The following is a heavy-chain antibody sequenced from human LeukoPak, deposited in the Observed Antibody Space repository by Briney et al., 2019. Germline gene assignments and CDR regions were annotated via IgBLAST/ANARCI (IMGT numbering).Heavy chain of an antibody. Sequence: GESLKISCKGSGYSFTSYWISWVRQMPGKGLEWMGRIDPSDSYTNYSPSFQGHVTISADKSISTAYLQWSSLKASDTAMYYCAIRGFGKLFRYFDYWGQGTLVTVSS. V-gene: IGHV5-10-1*01. J-gene: IGHJ4*02. CDR2: IDPSDSYT. D-gene: IGHD3-10*01. CDR1: GYSFTSYW. CDR3: AIRGFGKLFRYFDY.